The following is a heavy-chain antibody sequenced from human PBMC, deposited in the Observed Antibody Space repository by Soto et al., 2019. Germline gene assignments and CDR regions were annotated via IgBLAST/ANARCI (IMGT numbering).Heavy chain of an antibody. J-gene: IGHJ4*02. D-gene: IGHD3-22*01. CDR2: INAGNGNT. V-gene: IGHV1-3*01. CDR1: GYTFTSYA. Sequence: ASVKVSCKASGYTFTSYAMHWVRQAPGQRLEWMGWINAGNGNTKYSQKFQGRVTITRDTSASTAYMELSSLRSEDTAVYYCARLSDSLYYFDYWGQGALVTVSS. CDR3: ARLSDSLYYFDY.